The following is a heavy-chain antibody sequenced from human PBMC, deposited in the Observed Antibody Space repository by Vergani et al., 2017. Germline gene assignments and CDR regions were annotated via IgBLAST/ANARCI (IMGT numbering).Heavy chain of an antibody. CDR2: INPNSGGT. CDR1: GYTFTGYY. D-gene: IGHD6-13*01. V-gene: IGHV1-2*04. CDR3: ARDLGIAAAGTVHYYYYGMDV. Sequence: QVQLVQSGAEVKKPGASVKVSCKASGYTFTGYYMHWVRQAPGXGLEWMGWINPNSGGTNYAQKFQGWVTMTRDTSISTAYMELSRLRSDDTAVDYCARDLGIAAAGTVHYYYYGMDVWGQGTTVTVSS. J-gene: IGHJ6*02.